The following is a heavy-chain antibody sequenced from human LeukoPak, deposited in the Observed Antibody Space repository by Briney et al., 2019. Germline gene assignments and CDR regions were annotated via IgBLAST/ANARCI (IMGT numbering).Heavy chain of an antibody. D-gene: IGHD6-19*01. J-gene: IGHJ4*02. CDR2: IYPSGST. V-gene: IGHV4-4*07. Sequence: PSETLSLTCTVSGGSISSYYWSWIRQPAGKGLEWIGRIYPSGSTNYNPSLKSRVTMSVDTSKNQFSLKLSSVTAADTAVYYCASSIAVAGTDYWGQGTLVTVSS. CDR1: GGSISSYY. CDR3: ASSIAVAGTDY.